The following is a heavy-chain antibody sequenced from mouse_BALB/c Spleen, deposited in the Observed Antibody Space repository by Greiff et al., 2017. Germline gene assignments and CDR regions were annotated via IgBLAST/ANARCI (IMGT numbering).Heavy chain of an antibody. Sequence: VQRVESGPGLVAPSQSLSITCTVSGFSLTSYGVHWVRQPPGKGLEWLGVIWAGGSTNYNSALMSRLSISKDNSKSQVFLKMNSLQTDDTAMYYCASNYYGSSYDFSWFAYWGQGTLVTVSA. J-gene: IGHJ3*01. CDR1: GFSLTSYG. V-gene: IGHV2-9*02. CDR2: IWAGGST. CDR3: ASNYYGSSYDFSWFAY. D-gene: IGHD1-1*01.